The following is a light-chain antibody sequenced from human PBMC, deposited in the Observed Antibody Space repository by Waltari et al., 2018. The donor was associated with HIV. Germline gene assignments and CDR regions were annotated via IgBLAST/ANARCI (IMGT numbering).Light chain of an antibody. CDR3: AAWDDSLGGRGL. CDR2: RNN. V-gene: IGLV1-47*01. Sequence: QSVLTQPPSATGTPGQRVTISCSGSSSNIRSHSVHWYQQLPGTTPKRLIYRNNQRPSGVPDRFSASKSGTSASLAIRGLRSEDEGDYYCAAWDDSLGGRGLFGGGTRLTVL. J-gene: IGLJ3*02. CDR1: SSNIRSHS.